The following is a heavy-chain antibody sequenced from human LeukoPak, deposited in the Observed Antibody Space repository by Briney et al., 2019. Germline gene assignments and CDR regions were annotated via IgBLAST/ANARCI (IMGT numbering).Heavy chain of an antibody. D-gene: IGHD3-16*02. CDR2: ISSSSSTI. V-gene: IGHV3-48*02. CDR1: GFTFSSYS. J-gene: IGHJ4*02. CDR3: ARALTFGGVIAFDY. Sequence: PGGSLRLSCAASGFTFSSYSMNWVRQAPGKGLEWVSYISSSSSTIYYADSVKGRFTISRDNAKNSLYLQMNSLRDEDTAVYYCARALTFGGVIAFDYWGQGTLVTVSS.